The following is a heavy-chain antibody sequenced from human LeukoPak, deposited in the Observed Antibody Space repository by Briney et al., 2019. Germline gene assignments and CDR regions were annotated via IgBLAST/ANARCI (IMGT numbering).Heavy chain of an antibody. D-gene: IGHD1-26*01. CDR3: ASGAQSDY. CDR1: GFTLSTYE. Sequence: GGSLRLSCAASGFTLSTYEMNWVRQAPGKGLEWVSDISSSGGTIYYADSVKGRLTISRDNAKNSLYLQMNSLRVEDTALYYCASGAQSDYWGQGTLVTVSS. J-gene: IGHJ4*02. V-gene: IGHV3-48*03. CDR2: ISSSGGTI.